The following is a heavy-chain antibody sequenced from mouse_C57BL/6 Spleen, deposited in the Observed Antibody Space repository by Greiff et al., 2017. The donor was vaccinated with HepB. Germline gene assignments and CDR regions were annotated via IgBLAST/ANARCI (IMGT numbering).Heavy chain of an antibody. CDR2: ISDGGSYT. J-gene: IGHJ2*01. Sequence: EVNLVESGGGLVKPGGSLKLSCAASGFTFSSYAMSWVRQTPEKRLEWVATISDGGSYTYYPDNVKGRFTISRDNAKNNLYLQMSHLKSEDTAMYYCARAAATVVAPDYWGQGTTLTVSS. CDR3: ARAAATVVAPDY. D-gene: IGHD1-1*01. V-gene: IGHV5-4*03. CDR1: GFTFSSYA.